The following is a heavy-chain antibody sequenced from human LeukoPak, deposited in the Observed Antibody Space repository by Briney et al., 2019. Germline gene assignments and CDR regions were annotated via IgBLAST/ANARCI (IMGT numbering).Heavy chain of an antibody. J-gene: IGHJ4*02. D-gene: IGHD6-6*01. CDR1: GFTVSSNY. CDR3: ARGEYSAIDY. Sequence: GGSLRLSCAASGFTVSSNYMSWVRQAPGKGLEWVSVICSGGSTYYADSVKGRFTISRDNAKNTLYLQTSSLRAEDTAVYYCARGEYSAIDYWGQGTLVTVSS. V-gene: IGHV3-53*01. CDR2: ICSGGST.